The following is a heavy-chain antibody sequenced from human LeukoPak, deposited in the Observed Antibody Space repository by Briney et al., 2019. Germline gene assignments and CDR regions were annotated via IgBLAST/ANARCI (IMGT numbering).Heavy chain of an antibody. V-gene: IGHV4-39*01. CDR3: ARYSGSYSPYYYYMDV. Sequence: PSETLSLTCTVSGGSISSSSYYWGWIRQPPGTELQWIASVYYSGRTNYSPSLKSRVTISVDTSEKQFSLQLNSVTAADTAVYYCARYSGSYSPYYYYMDVWGKGTTVTVSS. D-gene: IGHD1-26*01. CDR1: GGSISSSSYY. CDR2: VYYSGRT. J-gene: IGHJ6*03.